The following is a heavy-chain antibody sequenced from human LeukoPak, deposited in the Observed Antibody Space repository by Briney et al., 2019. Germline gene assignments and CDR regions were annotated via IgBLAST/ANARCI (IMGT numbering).Heavy chain of an antibody. D-gene: IGHD7-27*01. V-gene: IGHV1-18*04. Sequence: ASVKVSCKASGYTFTMFYTHWVRQAPGQGLEWMGWISAYNGNTNYAQKLQGRVTMTTDTSTSTAYMELRSLRSDDTAVYYCARDEASLGAFDYWGQGTLVTVSS. CDR3: ARDEASLGAFDY. J-gene: IGHJ4*02. CDR1: GYTFTMFY. CDR2: ISAYNGNT.